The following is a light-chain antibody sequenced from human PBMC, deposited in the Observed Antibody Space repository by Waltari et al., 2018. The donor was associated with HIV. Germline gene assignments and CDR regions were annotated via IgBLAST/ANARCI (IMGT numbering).Light chain of an antibody. CDR2: EVT. Sequence: QSALTQPASVSGSPGQSITLSCTATSNGVGNYNLVTWYQHYGGKAPKLLIYEVTKRPSGISSRFSGSKSGNTASLTISDLQAEDEATYYCCSYGSSATFVVFGGGTRVTV. V-gene: IGLV2-23*02. CDR3: CSYGSSATFVV. J-gene: IGLJ2*01. CDR1: SNGVGNYNL.